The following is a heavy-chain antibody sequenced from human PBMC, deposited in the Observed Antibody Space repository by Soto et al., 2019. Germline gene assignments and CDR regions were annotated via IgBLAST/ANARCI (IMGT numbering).Heavy chain of an antibody. CDR3: ASTYYYDSSGYLYYYGMDV. D-gene: IGHD3-22*01. CDR2: IYYSGST. J-gene: IGHJ6*02. V-gene: IGHV4-39*01. CDR1: GGSISSSSYY. Sequence: PSETLSLTCTVSGGSISSSSYYWGWIRQPPGKGLEWIGSIYYSGSTYYNPSLKSRVTISVDTSKNQFSLKLSSVTAADTAVYYCASTYYYDSSGYLYYYGMDVWGQGTTVT.